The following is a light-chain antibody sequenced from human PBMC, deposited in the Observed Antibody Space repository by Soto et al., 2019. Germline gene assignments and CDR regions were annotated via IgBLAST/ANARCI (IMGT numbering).Light chain of an antibody. J-gene: IGKJ1*01. Sequence: EIALTQSPGTLSLSPGERATFTCRSSQSVSSSYLAWYQQKPGQAPRLLIYDVSNRATGIPARFSGSGSGTDFTLTISSLEPEDFAVYYCQQRSNWPRTFGQGTKVDIK. CDR2: DVS. CDR1: QSVSSSY. V-gene: IGKV3D-20*02. CDR3: QQRSNWPRT.